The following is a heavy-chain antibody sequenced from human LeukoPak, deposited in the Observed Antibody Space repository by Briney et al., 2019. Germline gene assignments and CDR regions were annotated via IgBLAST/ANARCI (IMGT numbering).Heavy chain of an antibody. Sequence: PGGSLRLSCAASGFTFKAYSMNWVRQAPGKGLEWVSYISVGSRTIYYADSVKGRFTISRDSVKNSLYPQMKSLRAEDTAVYYCVRDQCSSTSCYVGDNYFYYYGMDVWGQGTTVTVS. CDR2: ISVGSRTI. D-gene: IGHD2-2*01. V-gene: IGHV3-48*01. CDR3: VRDQCSSTSCYVGDNYFYYYGMDV. CDR1: GFTFKAYS. J-gene: IGHJ6*02.